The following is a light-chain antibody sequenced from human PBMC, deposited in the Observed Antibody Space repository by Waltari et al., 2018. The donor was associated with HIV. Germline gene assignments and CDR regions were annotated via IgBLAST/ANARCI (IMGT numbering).Light chain of an antibody. CDR2: GKN. CDR3: KTRDRSGNLYV. CDR1: NLRTYY. J-gene: IGLJ1*01. V-gene: IGLV3-19*01. Sequence: SSELTPDPAVCVPLGQTVHLPCQWDNLRTYYASWYQQKPGQAPVLVSYGKNKRPPEIPDRFSSTASRNTASLTITGAQAEDEADYYCKTRDRSGNLYVFGTGTTVTVL.